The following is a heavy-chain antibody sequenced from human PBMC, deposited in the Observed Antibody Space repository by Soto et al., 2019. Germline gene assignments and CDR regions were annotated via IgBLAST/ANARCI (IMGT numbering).Heavy chain of an antibody. CDR2: IYPGDSDT. CDR3: ARLDCSGGSCYSGVVYYGMDV. Sequence: EVQLVQSGAEVKKPGESLKISCKGSGYSFTSYWIGWVRQMPGKGLEWMGIIYPGDSDTRYSPSFQGQVTISADKSISTAYLQWSSLKASDTAMYYCARLDCSGGSCYSGVVYYGMDVWGQGTTVTVSS. V-gene: IGHV5-51*01. CDR1: GYSFTSYW. D-gene: IGHD2-15*01. J-gene: IGHJ6*02.